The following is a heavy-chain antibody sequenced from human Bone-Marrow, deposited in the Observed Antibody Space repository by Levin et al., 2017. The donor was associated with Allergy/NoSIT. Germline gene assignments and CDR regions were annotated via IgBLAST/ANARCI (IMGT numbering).Heavy chain of an antibody. Sequence: GESLKISCKASGYTFTGYYMHWVRQAPGQGLEWMGWINPNSGGTNYAQKFQGRVTMTRDTSISTAYMELSRLRSDDTAVYYCATESPGDWYFDLWGRGTLVTVSS. V-gene: IGHV1-2*02. CDR3: ATESPGDWYFDL. CDR1: GYTFTGYY. D-gene: IGHD7-27*01. J-gene: IGHJ2*01. CDR2: INPNSGGT.